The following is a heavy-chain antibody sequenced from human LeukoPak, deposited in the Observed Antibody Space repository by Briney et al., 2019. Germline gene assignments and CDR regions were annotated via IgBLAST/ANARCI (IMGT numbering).Heavy chain of an antibody. J-gene: IGHJ4*02. CDR1: GFTVSTNY. V-gene: IGHV3-23*01. CDR2: ISGSGGSA. D-gene: IGHD3-3*01. CDR3: ATQYYDFWSGYYTGIPFDY. Sequence: GGSLRLSCAASGFTVSTNYMSWVRQAPGKGLEWVSAISGSGGSAYYADSVKGRFTISRDNSKNTLYLQMNSLRAEDTAVYYCATQYYDFWSGYYTGIPFDYWGQGTLVTVSS.